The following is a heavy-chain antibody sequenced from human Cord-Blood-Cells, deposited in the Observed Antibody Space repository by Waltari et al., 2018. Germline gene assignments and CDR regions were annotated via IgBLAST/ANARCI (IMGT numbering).Heavy chain of an antibody. V-gene: IGHV5-51*01. D-gene: IGHD2-2*01. CDR3: ARPYCSSTSCYAFDI. J-gene: IGHJ3*02. CDR2: IYPGHSDT. CDR1: GYSFTSYW. Sequence: EVQLVQSGAEVKKPGESLKISCKGSGYSFTSYWIGWVRQMPGKGLEWMGIIYPGHSDTRYSPSFQGQVTISADKSISTAYLQWSSLKASDTAMYYCARPYCSSTSCYAFDIWGQGTMVTVSS.